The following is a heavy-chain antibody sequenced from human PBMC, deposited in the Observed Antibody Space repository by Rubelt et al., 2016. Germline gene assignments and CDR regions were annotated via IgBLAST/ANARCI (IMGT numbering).Heavy chain of an antibody. D-gene: IGHD1-26*01. CDR1: GFTFSSYA. V-gene: IGHV3-23*04. CDR3: ARTRAPSGSYEGDDAFDI. Sequence: EVQLVESGGGLVQPGGSLRLSCAASGFTFSSYAMSWVRQAPGKGLEWVSAIPNSGINTYYADSVKGRFTISRDNSKNTLYLQMNSLRAEDTAVYYCARTRAPSGSYEGDDAFDIWGQGTMVTVSS. CDR2: IPNSGINT. J-gene: IGHJ3*02.